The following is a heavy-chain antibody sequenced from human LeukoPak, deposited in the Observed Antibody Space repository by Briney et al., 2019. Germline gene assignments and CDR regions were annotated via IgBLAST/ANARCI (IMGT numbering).Heavy chain of an antibody. Sequence: PSETLSPTCAVYGGSFSGYYWSWIRQPPGKGLEWMGEINHNGSTNYNPSLKSRVTISVDTSKNQFSLKLSSVTAADTAVYYCARHSTFFGVVIIKGRVRGPFDYWGQGTLVTVSS. CDR3: ARHSTFFGVVIIKGRVRGPFDY. V-gene: IGHV4-34*01. CDR1: GGSFSGYY. CDR2: INHNGST. D-gene: IGHD3-3*01. J-gene: IGHJ4*02.